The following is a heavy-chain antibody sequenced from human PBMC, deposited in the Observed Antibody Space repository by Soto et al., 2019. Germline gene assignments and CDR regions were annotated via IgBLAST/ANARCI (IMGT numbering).Heavy chain of an antibody. V-gene: IGHV4-34*01. Sequence: SDTLCLTCAVTGGSLTGDYWSWIRQPPGKGLEWIGEIKDGGSTNYSPSLRGRATISSDTSNNQFSLKLNSVTAADTAVYYCARGQEGIVATHWDQGALVTVS. D-gene: IGHD5-12*01. J-gene: IGHJ4*02. CDR2: IKDGGST. CDR3: ARGQEGIVATH. CDR1: GGSLTGDY.